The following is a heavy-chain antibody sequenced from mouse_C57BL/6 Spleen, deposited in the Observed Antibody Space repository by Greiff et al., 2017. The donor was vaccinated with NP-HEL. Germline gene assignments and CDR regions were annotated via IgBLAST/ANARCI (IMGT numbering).Heavy chain of an antibody. D-gene: IGHD3-2*02. J-gene: IGHJ3*01. CDR1: GFTFTDYY. CDR2: IYPGSGNT. V-gene: IGHV1-76*01. Sequence: VPLQESGAELVRPGASVKLSCKASGFTFTDYYINWVKPRPGQGLEWIARIYPGSGNTYYNEKFKGKATLTAEKSSSTAYMQLSSLTSEDSAVYFCASQTAQATFAYWGQGTLVTVSA. CDR3: ASQTAQATFAY.